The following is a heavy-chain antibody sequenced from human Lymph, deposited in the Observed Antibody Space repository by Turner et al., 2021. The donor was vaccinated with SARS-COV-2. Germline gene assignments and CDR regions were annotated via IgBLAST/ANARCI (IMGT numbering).Heavy chain of an antibody. Sequence: EVQLVATGGGFIQPGGSLRLSCAASGFTVSSNYMTWVRQAPGKGLEWVSLIYSGGSTYYADSVKGRFTISRDNSKNTLYLQMNSLRAEDTAIYYCARDLQLYGMDVWGQGTTVTVSS. CDR1: GFTVSSNY. V-gene: IGHV3-53*02. D-gene: IGHD1-1*01. CDR3: ARDLQLYGMDV. CDR2: IYSGGST. J-gene: IGHJ6*02.